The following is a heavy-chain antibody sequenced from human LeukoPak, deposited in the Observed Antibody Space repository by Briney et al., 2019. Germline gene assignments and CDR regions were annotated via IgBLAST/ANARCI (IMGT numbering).Heavy chain of an antibody. J-gene: IGHJ4*02. V-gene: IGHV1-8*01. Sequence: ASVTVSCKTSGYTFTSLDINWLRQAPGQGLEWMGWMSPNSGDTGYAQKFQGRVSMTRDTSISAAYMELSSLRSEDTAVYYCASNPPNTGDFYYWGLGSLVTVSS. CDR3: ASNPPNTGDFYY. CDR1: GYTFTSLD. D-gene: IGHD1-1*01. CDR2: MSPNSGDT.